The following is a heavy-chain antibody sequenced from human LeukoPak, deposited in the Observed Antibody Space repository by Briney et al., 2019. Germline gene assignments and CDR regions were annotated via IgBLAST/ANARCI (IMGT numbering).Heavy chain of an antibody. CDR2: ISYDANIGSNK. D-gene: IGHD3-3*01. V-gene: IGHV3-30-3*01. J-gene: IGHJ4*02. CDR1: GFTFSRYA. Sequence: HPGGSLRLSCATSGFTFSRYAMHWVRQAPGKGLEWVALISYDANIGSNKYYADSVKGRFTISRDNSKNTLHLQMNSLRAEDTAVYYCARDGGYDFWSGYYQDYWGQGTLVTVSS. CDR3: ARDGGYDFWSGYYQDY.